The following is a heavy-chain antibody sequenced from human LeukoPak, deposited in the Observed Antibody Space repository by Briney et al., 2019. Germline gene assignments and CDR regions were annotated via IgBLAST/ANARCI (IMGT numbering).Heavy chain of an antibody. V-gene: IGHV1-18*01. J-gene: IGHJ4*02. Sequence: ASVKVSCKASGYTFTSYGISWVRQAPGQGLEWMGWISAYNGNTNYAQKLQGRVTMSTDTSTSTGYMELRSLRSDDTAVYYCAREINYYDSSGYGYWGQGTLVTVSS. D-gene: IGHD3-22*01. CDR1: GYTFTSYG. CDR2: ISAYNGNT. CDR3: AREINYYDSSGYGY.